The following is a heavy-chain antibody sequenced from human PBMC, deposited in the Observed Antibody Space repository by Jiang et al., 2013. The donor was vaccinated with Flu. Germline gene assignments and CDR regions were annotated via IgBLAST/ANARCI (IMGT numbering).Heavy chain of an antibody. J-gene: IGHJ4*02. CDR1: GFTFNAHW. CDR3: ARGYYDNSGYRPLDY. D-gene: IGHD3-22*01. Sequence: VQLVESGGGLVQPGGSLRLSCAVSGFTFNAHWMSWVRQAPGKGLEWVANIKEDGSEKFYVDSVKGRFTISRDNAKNSLYLQMNSLRAEDTAVYHCARGYYDNSGYRPLDYWGQGTLVTVSS. CDR2: IKEDGSEK. V-gene: IGHV3-7*03.